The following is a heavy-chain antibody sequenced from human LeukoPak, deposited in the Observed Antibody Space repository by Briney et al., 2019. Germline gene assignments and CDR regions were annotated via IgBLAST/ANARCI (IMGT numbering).Heavy chain of an antibody. V-gene: IGHV4-39*07. J-gene: IGHJ4*02. D-gene: IGHD1-26*01. CDR2: IYYSGST. CDR1: GGSISSSSYY. Sequence: SETLSLTCTVSGGSISSSSYYWGWIRQPPRKGLEWIGSIYYSGSTYYNPSLRSRVTISVDTSKNQFSLKLSSVTAADTAVYYCARRSPWGGSDYFDYWGQGTLVTVSS. CDR3: ARRSPWGGSDYFDY.